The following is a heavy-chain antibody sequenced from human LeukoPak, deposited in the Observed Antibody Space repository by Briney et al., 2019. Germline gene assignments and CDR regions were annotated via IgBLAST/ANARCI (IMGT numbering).Heavy chain of an antibody. CDR1: GYTFTSYY. CDR2: INPSGGST. V-gene: IGHV1-46*01. Sequence: GASVKVSCKASGYTFTSYYMHWVRQAPGQGVEGMGIINPSGGSTSYAQKFQGRVTMTRDTSTSTVYMELSSLRSEDTAVYYCARDAEGIAVAGKQGDFDYWGQGTLVTVSS. D-gene: IGHD6-19*01. J-gene: IGHJ4*02. CDR3: ARDAEGIAVAGKQGDFDY.